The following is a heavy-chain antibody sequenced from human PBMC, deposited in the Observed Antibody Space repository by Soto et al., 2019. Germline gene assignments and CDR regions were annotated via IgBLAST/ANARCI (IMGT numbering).Heavy chain of an antibody. D-gene: IGHD1-26*01. CDR1: GFTFSSYA. J-gene: IGHJ6*02. Sequence: PGGSLRLSCAASGFTFSSYAMSWVRQAPGKGLEWVSAISGSGGSTYYADSVKGRFTISRDNSKNTLYLQMNSLRAEDTAVYYCAKEGGELLIRPWAPYYYYYGMDVWGQGTTVTVSS. CDR2: ISGSGGST. CDR3: AKEGGELLIRPWAPYYYYYGMDV. V-gene: IGHV3-23*01.